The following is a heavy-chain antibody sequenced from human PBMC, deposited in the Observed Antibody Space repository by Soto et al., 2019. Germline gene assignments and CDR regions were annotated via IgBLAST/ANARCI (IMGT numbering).Heavy chain of an antibody. CDR2: ISYSGST. CDR3: ARGGWRHIDY. CDR1: GGSISTYY. Sequence: QVQLQESGPGLAKPSETLSLTCTVSGGSISTYYWSWIRQPPGKGLEWSGYISYSGSTNYNPSLKSLVTISEDTSKNQFSLKLSSVTAADTAVYYCARGGWRHIDYWGQGTLVTVSS. V-gene: IGHV4-59*08. D-gene: IGHD3-3*01. J-gene: IGHJ4*02.